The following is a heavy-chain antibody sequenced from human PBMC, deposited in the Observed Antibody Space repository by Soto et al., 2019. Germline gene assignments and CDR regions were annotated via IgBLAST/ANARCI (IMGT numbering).Heavy chain of an antibody. V-gene: IGHV4-59*01. CDR2: IYNGGNT. Sequence: QVRLQESGPGLVKPSETLSLTCTVSGGSISSSYCNWIRQPPGRGLEWIAYIYNGGNTNYNPSLKSRLTISGDTSKNQFSLKLNSVTAADTAVYYCATGLIVGAPDYWGQGTLVTVSS. CDR3: ATGLIVGAPDY. D-gene: IGHD1-26*01. CDR1: GGSISSSY. J-gene: IGHJ4*02.